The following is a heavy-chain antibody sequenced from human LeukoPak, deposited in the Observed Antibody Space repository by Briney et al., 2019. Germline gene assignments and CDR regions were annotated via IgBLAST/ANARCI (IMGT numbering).Heavy chain of an antibody. CDR2: INHSGST. CDR3: ARGTVYSGYDRLGPPHAFDI. J-gene: IGHJ3*02. CDR1: GGSFSGYY. V-gene: IGHV4-34*01. Sequence: KPSETLSLICAVYGGSFSGYYWSWIRQPPGKGLEWIGEINHSGSTNYNPSLKSRVTISVDTSKNQFSLKLSSVTAADTAVYYCARGTVYSGYDRLGPPHAFDIWGQGTMVTVSS. D-gene: IGHD5-12*01.